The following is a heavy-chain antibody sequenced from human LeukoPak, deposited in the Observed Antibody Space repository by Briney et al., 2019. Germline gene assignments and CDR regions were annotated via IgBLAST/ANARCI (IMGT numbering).Heavy chain of an antibody. V-gene: IGHV3-7*01. Sequence: GGSLRLSCAASGFTFSNYWMTWVRQAPGKGLEWVANIKEDGSEIFYVDSVKGRFTISRDNSENTLFLQMNSLRAEDTAVYFCAAGEPYVYWGQGALVTVSS. CDR2: IKEDGSEI. CDR3: AAGEPYVY. J-gene: IGHJ4*02. CDR1: GFTFSNYW. D-gene: IGHD1-14*01.